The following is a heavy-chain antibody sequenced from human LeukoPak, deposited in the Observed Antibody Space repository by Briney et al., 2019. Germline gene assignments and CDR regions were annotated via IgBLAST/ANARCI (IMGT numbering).Heavy chain of an antibody. J-gene: IGHJ4*02. CDR3: ARGGSGSYYYSRRYYFDY. CDR1: GGSFSCYY. Sequence: PSDPLSLTYAVYGGSFSCYYWSWIRQPTGKGLEWIGEINHSGSTNYNPSLKSQVTISVDTSKNQFSLKLSSVTAADTAVYYCARGGSGSYYYSRRYYFDYWGQGTLVTVSS. V-gene: IGHV4-34*01. CDR2: INHSGST. D-gene: IGHD1-26*01.